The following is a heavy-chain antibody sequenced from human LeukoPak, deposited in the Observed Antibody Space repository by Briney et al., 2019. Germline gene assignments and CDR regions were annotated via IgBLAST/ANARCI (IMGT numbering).Heavy chain of an antibody. CDR2: IYDGGFT. D-gene: IGHD1-1*01. CDR3: ARVMGRLIWTWYFDL. CDR1: GSTFSSYW. Sequence: PGGSLRLSCAASGSTFSSYWMSWVRQAQGKGLGWVSVIYDGGFTYYADSVKGRFTISRDNSKNTLYLQMSSLRAEDTAVYYCARVMGRLIWTWYFDLWGRGTLVTVSS. V-gene: IGHV3-66*01. J-gene: IGHJ2*01.